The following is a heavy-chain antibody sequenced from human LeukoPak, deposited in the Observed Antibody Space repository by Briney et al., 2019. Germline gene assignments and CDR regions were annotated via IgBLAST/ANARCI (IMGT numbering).Heavy chain of an antibody. J-gene: IGHJ3*02. CDR3: ARDLDGAFDI. V-gene: IGHV3-66*02. CDR2: IYSGGST. CDR1: GFTVSSNY. Sequence: GGSLRLSCAASGFTVSSNYMSWVRQAPGKGLEWVSVIYSGGSTYYADSVKGRFTISRDNSKNTLYLQVNSLRVEDTAVYYCARDLDGAFDIWGQGTMVTVSS.